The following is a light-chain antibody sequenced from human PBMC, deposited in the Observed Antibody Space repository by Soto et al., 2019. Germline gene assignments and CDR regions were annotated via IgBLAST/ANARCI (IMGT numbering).Light chain of an antibody. Sequence: AIQMTQSPSSLSASVGDRVTITCRASQDIRSNLDWYQQKPGKAPKLLIYDVSNLQSGVPSRFSGSGSGTDFTLTISSLQPEDFAPYYCLQDYNYPLTFGGGTKVDIK. CDR2: DVS. CDR1: QDIRSN. CDR3: LQDYNYPLT. V-gene: IGKV1-6*01. J-gene: IGKJ4*01.